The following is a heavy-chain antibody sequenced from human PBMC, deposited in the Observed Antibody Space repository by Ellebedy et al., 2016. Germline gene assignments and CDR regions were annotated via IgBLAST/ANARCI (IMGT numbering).Heavy chain of an antibody. Sequence: SETLSLXXTVSGGSISGYYWSWIRQPPGKGLEWIGEINHSGSTNYNPSLKSRVTISVDTSKNQFSLKLSSVTAADTAVYYCARHAEGGCSSTSCDPYYMDVWGKGTTVTVSS. CDR1: GGSISGYY. J-gene: IGHJ6*03. CDR2: INHSGST. CDR3: ARHAEGGCSSTSCDPYYMDV. D-gene: IGHD2-2*01. V-gene: IGHV4-34*01.